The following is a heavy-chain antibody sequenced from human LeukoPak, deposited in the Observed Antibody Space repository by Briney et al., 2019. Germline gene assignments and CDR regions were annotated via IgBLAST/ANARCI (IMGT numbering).Heavy chain of an antibody. CDR1: GGSISSGGYS. D-gene: IGHD6-13*01. CDR2: INHSGST. Sequence: SQTLSLTCAVSGGSISSGGYSWSWIRQPPGKGLEWIGEINHSGSTNYNPSLKSRVTISVDTSKNQFSLKLSSVTAADTAVYYCARGLRYSSSWYGRLSPWGQGTLVTVSS. V-gene: IGHV4-30-2*01. CDR3: ARGLRYSSSWYGRLSP. J-gene: IGHJ4*02.